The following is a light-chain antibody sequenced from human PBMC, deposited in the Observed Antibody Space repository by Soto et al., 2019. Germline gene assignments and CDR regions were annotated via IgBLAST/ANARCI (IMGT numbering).Light chain of an antibody. CDR3: SSYTTSSTYV. CDR2: DIR. CDR1: SSDVGGYNY. J-gene: IGLJ1*01. Sequence: QSVLTQPASVSGSTGQSITISCTGTSSDVGGYNYVSWYQQHPGKAPKLMIYDIRNRPSGASNRFSGSKSGNTASLTISGLQAEDEADYYCSSYTTSSTYVFGTGTKVTVL. V-gene: IGLV2-14*01.